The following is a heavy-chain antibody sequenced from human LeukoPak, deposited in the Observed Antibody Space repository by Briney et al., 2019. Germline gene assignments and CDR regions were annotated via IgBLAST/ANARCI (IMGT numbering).Heavy chain of an antibody. V-gene: IGHV1-46*01. CDR1: GYTFTSYY. CDR3: ARDPDILTGYPHFYFDY. J-gene: IGHJ4*02. Sequence: ASVKVSCKASGYTFTSYYIHWVRQAPGQGLEWMGIINPSGGSTSYAQKFQGRVTMTRDTSTSTVYMEVSSLRSEDTAVYYCARDPDILTGYPHFYFDYRGQGTLVTVSS. D-gene: IGHD3-9*01. CDR2: INPSGGST.